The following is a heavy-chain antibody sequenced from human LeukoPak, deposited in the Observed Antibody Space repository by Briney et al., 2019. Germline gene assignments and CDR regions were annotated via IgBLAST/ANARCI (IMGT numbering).Heavy chain of an antibody. J-gene: IGHJ4*02. V-gene: IGHV1-69*13. D-gene: IGHD5-18*01. CDR3: AREGGYSYGTFDY. Sequence: SVKVSCKASGGTFSSYAIRWVRQAPGQGLEWMGGIIPIFGTANYARKFQGRVTITADESTSTAYMELSSLRSEDTAVYYCAREGGYSYGTFDYWGQGTLVTLSS. CDR1: GGTFSSYA. CDR2: IIPIFGTA.